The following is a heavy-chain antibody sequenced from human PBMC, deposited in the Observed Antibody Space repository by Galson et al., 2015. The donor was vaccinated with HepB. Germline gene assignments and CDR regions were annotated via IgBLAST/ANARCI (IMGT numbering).Heavy chain of an antibody. Sequence: PALVKPTQTLTLICTFSGFSLSTSGMCVSWIRQPPGKALEWLARIDWDDDKYYSTSLKTRLTISKDTSKNQVVLTMTNLDPVDTATYYCARMLAGREMFDPWGQGALVTVSS. J-gene: IGHJ5*02. V-gene: IGHV2-70*11. CDR2: IDWDDDK. CDR3: ARMLAGREMFDP. CDR1: GFSLSTSGMC.